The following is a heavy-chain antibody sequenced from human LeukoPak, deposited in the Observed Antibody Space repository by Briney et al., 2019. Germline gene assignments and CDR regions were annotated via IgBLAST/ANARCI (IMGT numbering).Heavy chain of an antibody. J-gene: IGHJ6*04. CDR1: GYSFTSYW. V-gene: IGHV5-10-1*01. CDR3: ASPGVVPAAMSPYYYGMDV. CDR2: IDPSDSYT. Sequence: PGESLKISCKGSGYSFTSYWISWVRQMPGKGLEWMGRIDPSDSYTNYSPSFQGHVTISADKSISTAYLQWSSLKASDTAMYYCASPGVVPAAMSPYYYGMDVWGKGTTVTVSS. D-gene: IGHD2-2*01.